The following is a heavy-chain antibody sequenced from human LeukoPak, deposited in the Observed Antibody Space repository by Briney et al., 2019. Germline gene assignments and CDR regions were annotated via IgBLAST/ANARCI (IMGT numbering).Heavy chain of an antibody. V-gene: IGHV3-23*01. CDR3: AKDWVVTATFDY. J-gene: IGHJ4*02. CDR2: ISGSGGST. Sequence: PGGSLRLSCAASGFTFSSYAMSWVRQAPGKGLEWVSAISGSGGSTYCADSVKGRFTISRDNSKDTLYLQMNSLRAEDTAVYYCAKDWVVTATFDYWGQGTLVTVSS. D-gene: IGHD2-21*02. CDR1: GFTFSSYA.